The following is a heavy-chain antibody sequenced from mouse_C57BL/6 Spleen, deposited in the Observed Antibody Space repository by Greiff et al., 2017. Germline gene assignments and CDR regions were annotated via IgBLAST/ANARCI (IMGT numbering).Heavy chain of an antibody. CDR2: IDPENGDT. CDR1: GFNIKDDY. V-gene: IGHV14-4*01. Sequence: EVKLQESGAEFVRPGASVKLSCTASGFNIKDDYMHWVKQRPEQGLEWIGWIDPENGDTEYASKFQGKATITADTSSNTAYLQLGSLTSEDTAVYYCTTGYCNPPEFANWGQGTLVTVSA. J-gene: IGHJ3*01. CDR3: TTGYCNPPEFAN. D-gene: IGHD2-10*02.